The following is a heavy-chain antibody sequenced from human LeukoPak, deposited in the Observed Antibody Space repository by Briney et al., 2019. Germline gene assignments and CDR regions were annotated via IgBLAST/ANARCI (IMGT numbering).Heavy chain of an antibody. CDR3: ARDRYCSSTSCKYYFDY. CDR1: GDSVSSNSAA. CDR2: TYYRSKWYN. V-gene: IGHV6-1*01. J-gene: IGHJ4*02. D-gene: IGHD2-2*01. Sequence: SQTLSLTCAISGDSVSSNSAAWNWIRQSPSRGLEWLGRTYYRSKWYNDYAVSVKSRITINPDTSKNQFSLQLNSVTPEDTAVYYCARDRYCSSTSCKYYFDYWGQGTLVTVFS.